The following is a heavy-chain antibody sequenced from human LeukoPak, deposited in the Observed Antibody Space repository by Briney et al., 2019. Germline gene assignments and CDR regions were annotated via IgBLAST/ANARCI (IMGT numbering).Heavy chain of an antibody. CDR3: ARPSSGYSFDL. V-gene: IGHV3-72*01. Sequence: PGGSLRLSCAASGFTFSDHYMDWVRQAPGKRLEWVGRIRHKAHSYTTDYAASVKGRFTISRDDSKNSLYLQMTSLKTEDTAVYYCARPSSGYSFDLWGRGTLVTVSS. CDR2: IRHKAHSYTT. D-gene: IGHD3-22*01. J-gene: IGHJ2*01. CDR1: GFTFSDHY.